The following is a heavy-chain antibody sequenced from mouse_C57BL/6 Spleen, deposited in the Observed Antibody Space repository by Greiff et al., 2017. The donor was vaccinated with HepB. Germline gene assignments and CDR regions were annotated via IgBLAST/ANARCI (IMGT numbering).Heavy chain of an antibody. CDR2: IDPSDSYT. J-gene: IGHJ2*01. Sequence: QVQLQQPGAELVMPGASVKLSCKASGYTFTSYWMHWVKQRPGQGLEWIGEIDPSDSYTNYNQKFKGKSTLTVDKSSSTAYMQLSSLTSEDSAVYYCARYDGYPFDYWGQGTTLTVSS. V-gene: IGHV1-69*01. CDR3: ARYDGYPFDY. D-gene: IGHD2-2*01. CDR1: GYTFTSYW.